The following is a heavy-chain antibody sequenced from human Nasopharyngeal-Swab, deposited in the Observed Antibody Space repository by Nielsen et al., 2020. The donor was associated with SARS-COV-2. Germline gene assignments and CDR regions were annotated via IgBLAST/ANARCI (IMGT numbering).Heavy chain of an antibody. CDR1: GYTFTGYY. V-gene: IGHV1-2*04. Sequence: ASVKVSCKASGYTFTGYYMHWVRQAPGQGLEWMGWINPNSGGTNYAQKFQGWVTMTRDTSISTAYMELSSLRSEDTAVYYCARDRSLEIKASSSDTYYGMDVWGQGTTVTVSS. CDR3: ARDRSLEIKASSSDTYYGMDV. CDR2: INPNSGGT. J-gene: IGHJ6*02. D-gene: IGHD6-6*01.